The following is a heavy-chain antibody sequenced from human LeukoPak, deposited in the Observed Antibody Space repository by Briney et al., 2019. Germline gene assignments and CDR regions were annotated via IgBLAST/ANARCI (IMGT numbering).Heavy chain of an antibody. Sequence: PSETLSLTCAVSGYSISRGYYWGWIRQPPGKGLEWIGSIYHSGSTYYNPSLKSRVTISVDTSKNQFSLKLSSVTAADTAVYYCARGYSYYMDVWGKGTTVTVSS. D-gene: IGHD2-21*01. CDR1: GYSISRGYY. CDR2: IYHSGST. V-gene: IGHV4-38-2*01. J-gene: IGHJ6*03. CDR3: ARGYSYYMDV.